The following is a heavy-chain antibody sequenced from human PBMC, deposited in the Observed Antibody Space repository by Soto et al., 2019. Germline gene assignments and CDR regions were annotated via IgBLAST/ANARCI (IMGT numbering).Heavy chain of an antibody. D-gene: IGHD3-10*01. Sequence: QLQLQESGPGLVKPPETLTLTCTVSGASLSGRGSYSWGWIRQPPGKGLEWIGTIYYSGATYYSPSLQSRVTISVDPSKNHFSLVMSSLTAADTAVYFCARLSAVRGVIHYWGRGTLVAVSS. CDR3: ARLSAVRGVIHY. CDR2: IYYSGAT. CDR1: GASLSGRGSYS. J-gene: IGHJ4*02. V-gene: IGHV4-39*02.